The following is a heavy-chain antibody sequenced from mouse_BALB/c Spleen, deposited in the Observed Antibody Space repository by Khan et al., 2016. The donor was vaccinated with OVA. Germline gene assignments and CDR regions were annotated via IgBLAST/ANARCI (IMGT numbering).Heavy chain of an antibody. CDR2: INPSNGYT. CDR1: GYTFTSYT. J-gene: IGHJ3*01. V-gene: IGHV1-4*01. Sequence: VQLKQSGAELARPGASVKMSCKASGYTFTSYTIHWIKKRPGQGLELIGYINPSNGYTNYNQKFKDKATLTTDKSSTTAYLPLSSLTSDDSAVYNCVRDGAYHRNDGWFAYWGQGTLVTVSA. D-gene: IGHD2-14*01. CDR3: VRDGAYHRNDGWFAY.